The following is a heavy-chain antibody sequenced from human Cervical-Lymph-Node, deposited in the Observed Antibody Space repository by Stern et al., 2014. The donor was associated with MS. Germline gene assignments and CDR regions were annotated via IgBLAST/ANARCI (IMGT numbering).Heavy chain of an antibody. J-gene: IGHJ4*02. CDR3: ARDDGGGVDY. V-gene: IGHV1-69*06. D-gene: IGHD3-16*01. CDR2: IILISGTT. CDR1: GGPFKNYA. Sequence: QVQLVQSGAEVKKPGSSVKVPCRVSGGPFKNYAFTWGRQPPGHGLEWMGGIILISGTTDHDQKFQDRVTITADKSTNTVYMELNSLRSDDTAVYFCARDDGGGVDYWGQGTLITVSS.